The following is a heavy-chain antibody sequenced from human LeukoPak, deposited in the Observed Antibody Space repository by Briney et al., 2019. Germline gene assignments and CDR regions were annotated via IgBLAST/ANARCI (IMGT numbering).Heavy chain of an antibody. CDR3: AALRGGYYYEGDYYGMDV. CDR2: FDPEDGET. CDR1: GYTLTELS. Sequence: GASVKVSCKVSGYTLTELSMHWVRQAPGKGLEWMGGFDPEDGETIYAQKFQGRVTMTEDTSTDTAYMELSSLRSEDTAVYYCAALRGGYYYEGDYYGMDVWGQGTTVTVSS. D-gene: IGHD3-22*01. J-gene: IGHJ6*02. V-gene: IGHV1-24*01.